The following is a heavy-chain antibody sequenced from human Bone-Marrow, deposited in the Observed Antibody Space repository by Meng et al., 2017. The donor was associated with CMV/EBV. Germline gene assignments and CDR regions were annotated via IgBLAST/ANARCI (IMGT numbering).Heavy chain of an antibody. D-gene: IGHD3-3*01. J-gene: IGHJ3*02. CDR3: ASFVGYDFWSGYYTDAFDI. Sequence: GESLKISCAASGFTFSSYSMNWVRQAPGKGLEWVSSISSSSSYIYYADSVKGRFTISRDNAKNSLYLQMNSLRAEDTAVYYCASFVGYDFWSGYYTDAFDIWGQGTMVT. V-gene: IGHV3-21*01. CDR1: GFTFSSYS. CDR2: ISSSSSYI.